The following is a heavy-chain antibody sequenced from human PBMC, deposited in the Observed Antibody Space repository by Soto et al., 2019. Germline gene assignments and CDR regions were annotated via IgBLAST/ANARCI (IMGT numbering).Heavy chain of an antibody. Sequence: GGSLRLSCAASGFTFSSYAMSWVRQAPGKGLEWVSAISGSGGSTYYADSVKGRFTISRDNSKNTLYLQMNSLRAEDTAVYYCAKDLQVEGYYDFWSGYYRDYYYGMDVWGQGTTVTVSS. CDR1: GFTFSSYA. CDR2: ISGSGGST. CDR3: AKDLQVEGYYDFWSGYYRDYYYGMDV. V-gene: IGHV3-23*01. J-gene: IGHJ6*02. D-gene: IGHD3-3*01.